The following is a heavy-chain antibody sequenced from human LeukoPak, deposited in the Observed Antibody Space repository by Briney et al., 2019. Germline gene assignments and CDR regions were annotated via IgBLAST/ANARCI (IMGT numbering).Heavy chain of an antibody. CDR2: XNWNGGST. D-gene: IGHD3-10*01. Sequence: SXXNWNGGSTGYADSGKGRFTISRDNAKNSLYLQMNSLRAEDTALYHCARDSGHYYGSGSYYGDWGQGTLVTVSS. V-gene: IGHV3-20*01. CDR3: ARDSGHYYGSGSYYGD. J-gene: IGHJ4*02.